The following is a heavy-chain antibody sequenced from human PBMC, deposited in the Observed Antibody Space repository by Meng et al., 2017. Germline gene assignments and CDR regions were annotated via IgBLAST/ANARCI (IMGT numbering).Heavy chain of an antibody. CDR3: ANTDSSSWYYYFDY. J-gene: IGHJ4*02. CDR2: INSDGSST. V-gene: IGHV3-74*01. Sequence: HLEYPGCGLVSPGGPPALSCASPGFTFRSYWMHWVRQAPGKGLVWVSRINSDGSSTSYADSVKGRFTISRDNAKNTLYLQMNSLRAEDTAVYYCANTDSSSWYYYFDYWGQGTLVTVSS. CDR1: GFTFRSYW. D-gene: IGHD6-13*01.